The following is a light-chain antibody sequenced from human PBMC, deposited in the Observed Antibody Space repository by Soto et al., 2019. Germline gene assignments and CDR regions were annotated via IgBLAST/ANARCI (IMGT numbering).Light chain of an antibody. CDR1: QSVSSSY. CDR2: GAS. CDR3: QQCGRSPYT. Sequence: EIVLTQSPGTLSLSPGERVTLSCRASQSVSSSYLAWYQQKPGQAPRLLIYGASSRATGIPDRFSGSGSGTDFTLTISRLEPEDFAVYYCQQCGRSPYTFGQGTKLEIK. J-gene: IGKJ2*01. V-gene: IGKV3-20*01.